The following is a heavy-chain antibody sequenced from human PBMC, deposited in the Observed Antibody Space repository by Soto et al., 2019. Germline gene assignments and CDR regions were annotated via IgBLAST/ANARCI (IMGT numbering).Heavy chain of an antibody. CDR3: AKDQDAAYYDSSGYSDY. Sequence: GESLKISCAASGFTFSSYAMSWVRQAPGKGLEWVSAISGSGGSTYYADSVKGRFTISRDNSKNTLYLQMNSLRAEDTAVYYCAKDQDAAYYDSSGYSDYWGQGTLVTVSS. J-gene: IGHJ4*02. V-gene: IGHV3-23*01. CDR2: ISGSGGST. D-gene: IGHD3-22*01. CDR1: GFTFSSYA.